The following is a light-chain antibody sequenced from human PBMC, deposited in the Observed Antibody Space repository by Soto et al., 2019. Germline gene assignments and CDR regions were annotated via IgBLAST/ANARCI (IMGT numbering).Light chain of an antibody. J-gene: IGLJ1*01. Sequence: VLTQPASVSGSPGQSITISCTGTSSDVGGYNFVSWHQQYPGTAPKVMIYEVNNRPSGVSDRFSGSKSGNTASLPISGLQAEDEADYYCSSYTTSSTLVFGTGTTVTVL. V-gene: IGLV2-14*01. CDR3: SSYTTSSTLV. CDR2: EVN. CDR1: SSDVGGYNF.